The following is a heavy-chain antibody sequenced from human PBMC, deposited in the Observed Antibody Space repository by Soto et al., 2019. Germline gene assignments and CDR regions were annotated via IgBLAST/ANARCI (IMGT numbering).Heavy chain of an antibody. Sequence: SETLSLTCTVSGGSISSGGYYWSWIRQHPGKGLEWIGYIYYSGSTYYNPSLKSRVTISVDTSKNPFSLKLSSVTAADTAVYYCARRGYCTNGVCYYGMDVSGQGTTVTVSS. J-gene: IGHJ6*02. CDR1: GGSISSGGYY. CDR3: ARRGYCTNGVCYYGMDV. D-gene: IGHD2-8*01. CDR2: IYYSGST. V-gene: IGHV4-31*03.